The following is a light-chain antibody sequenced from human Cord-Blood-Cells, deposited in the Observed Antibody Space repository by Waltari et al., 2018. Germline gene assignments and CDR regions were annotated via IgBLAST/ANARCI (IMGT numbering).Light chain of an antibody. CDR3: QSYDSSNQV. CDR1: SGSIASNY. CDR2: EDN. V-gene: IGLV6-57*03. J-gene: IGLJ3*02. Sequence: NFMLTQPHSGSESPGKTVTISCTRSSGSIASNYVESYQQRPGRAPTTGIYEDNQSPSGVPDRFSGSIDSSSNSASLTLSGLKTEDEADYYCQSYDSSNQVFGGGTQLTVL.